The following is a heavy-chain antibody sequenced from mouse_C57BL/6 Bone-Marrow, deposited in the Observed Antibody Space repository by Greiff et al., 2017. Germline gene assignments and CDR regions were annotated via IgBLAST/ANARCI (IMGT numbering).Heavy chain of an antibody. J-gene: IGHJ4*01. CDR1: GYTFTSYT. Sequence: QVQLQQSGAELARPGASVKMSCKASGYTFTSYTLHWVKQRPGQGLEWIGYINPSSGYTKYNQKFKDKATLTADKSSSPAYMQMSSLTYEDSAVYYCARRNYAMDYWGQGTSVTVSS. V-gene: IGHV1-4*01. CDR2: INPSSGYT. CDR3: ARRNYAMDY.